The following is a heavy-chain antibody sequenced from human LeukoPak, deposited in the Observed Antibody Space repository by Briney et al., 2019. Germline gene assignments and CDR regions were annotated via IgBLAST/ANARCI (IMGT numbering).Heavy chain of an antibody. Sequence: ASVKVSCKASGYTFTSYDINWVRQATGQGLEWMGWMNPNSGNTGYAQKFQGRVTITRNTSISTAYMELSSLRSEDTAVYYCATSGYSSSWYEIWGQGTLVTVSS. CDR1: GYTFTSYD. CDR3: ATSGYSSSWYEI. CDR2: MNPNSGNT. V-gene: IGHV1-8*03. D-gene: IGHD6-13*01. J-gene: IGHJ4*02.